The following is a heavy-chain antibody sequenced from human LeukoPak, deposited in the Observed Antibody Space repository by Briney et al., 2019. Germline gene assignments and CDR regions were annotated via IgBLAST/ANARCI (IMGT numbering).Heavy chain of an antibody. CDR3: ARDYYYGSGSYSRRLAY. CDR2: INAGNGNT. J-gene: IGHJ4*02. D-gene: IGHD3-10*01. Sequence: ASVKVSCKASGYTFTSYAMHWVRQAPGQRLEWMGWINAGNGNTKYSQKFQGRVTITRDTSASTAYMELSSLRSEDTAVYYCARDYYYGSGSYSRRLAYWGQGTLVTVSS. CDR1: GYTFTSYA. V-gene: IGHV1-3*01.